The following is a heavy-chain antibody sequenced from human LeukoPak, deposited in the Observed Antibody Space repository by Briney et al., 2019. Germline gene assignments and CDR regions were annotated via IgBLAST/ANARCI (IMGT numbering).Heavy chain of an antibody. D-gene: IGHD4-11*01. J-gene: IGHJ5*02. CDR1: GYTFTGYY. CDR2: INPNSGGT. Sequence: ASVKVSCKASGYTFTGYYMHWVRQAPGQGLEWMGWINPNSGGTNYAQKFQGGVTMTRDTSISTAYMELSSLRSDDTAMYYCARIGGDYSNLNWFDPWGQGTLVTVSS. V-gene: IGHV1-2*02. CDR3: ARIGGDYSNLNWFDP.